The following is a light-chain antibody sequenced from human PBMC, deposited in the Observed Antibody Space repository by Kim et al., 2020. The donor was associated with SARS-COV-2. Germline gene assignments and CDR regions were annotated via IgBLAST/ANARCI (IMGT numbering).Light chain of an antibody. Sequence: QSALTQPASVSGSPGQSITISCTGTSSDVGSYNLVSWYQQHPGKAPKLMIYEVSKRPSGVSNRFSGSKSGNTASRTISGLQAEDEADYYCCSYAGSSTRYVFGTGTKVTVL. J-gene: IGLJ1*01. CDR3: CSYAGSSTRYV. V-gene: IGLV2-23*02. CDR2: EVS. CDR1: SSDVGSYNL.